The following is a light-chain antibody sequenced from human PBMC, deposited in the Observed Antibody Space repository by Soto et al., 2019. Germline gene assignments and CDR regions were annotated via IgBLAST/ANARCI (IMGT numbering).Light chain of an antibody. Sequence: EIVLTQSPGTLSLSPGERATLSCRASQSVSSSYLAWYQQKPGQAPRLLIYGASSRATGIPDRFSGSGSGTDFTLTIRRLEPEDFAVSYCQQYGSSPPITFGQGTRLEIK. J-gene: IGKJ5*01. V-gene: IGKV3-20*01. CDR3: QQYGSSPPIT. CDR1: QSVSSSY. CDR2: GAS.